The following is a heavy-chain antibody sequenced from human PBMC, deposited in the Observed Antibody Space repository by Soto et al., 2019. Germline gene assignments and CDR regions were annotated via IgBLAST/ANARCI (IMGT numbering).Heavy chain of an antibody. CDR3: ARSSYSSGSYYPIDY. CDR1: GYTFTYYY. Sequence: GASVKVSCKASGYTFTYYYIHWVRQAPGQGFEWMGMINPSAGSTSYAQKFQGRVTMTRDTSTSTVYMELGSLTSEDTAVYYCARSSYSSGSYYPIDYWGQGTLVTVSS. V-gene: IGHV1-46*01. J-gene: IGHJ4*02. D-gene: IGHD3-22*01. CDR2: INPSAGST.